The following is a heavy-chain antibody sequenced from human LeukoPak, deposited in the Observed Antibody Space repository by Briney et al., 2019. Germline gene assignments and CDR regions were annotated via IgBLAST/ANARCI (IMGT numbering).Heavy chain of an antibody. CDR1: GGSFSGYY. J-gene: IGHJ6*03. Sequence: SETLSLTCAVYGGSFSGYYWSWIRQPPGKGLEWIGEINHSGSTNYNPSLKSRVTISVDTPKNQFSLKLSSVTAADTAVYYCARLAPTIFGVVTPTRYYYYMDVWGKGTTVTVSS. V-gene: IGHV4-34*01. CDR2: INHSGST. D-gene: IGHD3-3*01. CDR3: ARLAPTIFGVVTPTRYYYYMDV.